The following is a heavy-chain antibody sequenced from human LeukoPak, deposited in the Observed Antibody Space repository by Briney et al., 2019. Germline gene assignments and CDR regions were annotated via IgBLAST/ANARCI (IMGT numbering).Heavy chain of an antibody. CDR2: ISYDGSNK. V-gene: IGHV3-30*18. J-gene: IGHJ4*02. D-gene: IGHD3-10*01. Sequence: GGSLRLSCAASGFTFSSYGMHWVRQAPGKGLEWVAVISYDGSNKYYADSVKGRFTISRDNSKNTLYLQMNSLRAEDTAVYYCAKGRRFGELLSDFDYWGQGTLVTVSS. CDR3: AKGRRFGELLSDFDY. CDR1: GFTFSSYG.